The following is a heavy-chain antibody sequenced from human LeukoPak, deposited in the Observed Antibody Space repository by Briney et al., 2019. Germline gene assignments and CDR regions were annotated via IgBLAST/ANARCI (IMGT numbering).Heavy chain of an antibody. V-gene: IGHV4-31*03. D-gene: IGHD3-22*01. CDR1: GGSISSGGYY. CDR3: ARQYYYDSSGYYLDY. Sequence: SETLSLTCTVSGGSISSGGYYWSWIRQHPGKGLEWIGYIYYSGSTYYNPSLKSRVTISVDTSKNQFSLKLSSVTAADTDVYYCARQYYYDSSGYYLDYWGQGTLVTVSS. J-gene: IGHJ4*02. CDR2: IYYSGST.